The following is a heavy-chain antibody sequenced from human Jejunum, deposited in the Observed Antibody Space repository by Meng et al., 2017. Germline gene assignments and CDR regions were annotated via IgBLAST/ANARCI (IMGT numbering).Heavy chain of an antibody. CDR3: VREARGSGYYFDL. CDR1: GFTSSDHW. J-gene: IGHJ2*01. Sequence: GSLRLSCAASGFTSSDHWIHWVRQTPGKGLVSVSRVNSDGTTATYADSVKGRFTISRDNARNTVWLQMNSLRRDDTGVYYCVREARGSGYYFDLWGRGTLVTVSS. CDR2: VNSDGTTA. D-gene: IGHD6-19*01. V-gene: IGHV3-74*01.